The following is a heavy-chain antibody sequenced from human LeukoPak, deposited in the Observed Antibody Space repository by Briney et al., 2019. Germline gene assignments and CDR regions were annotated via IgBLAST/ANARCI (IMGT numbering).Heavy chain of an antibody. CDR3: ARESAFDI. J-gene: IGHJ3*02. CDR2: ISYDGSNK. V-gene: IGHV3-30*04. Sequence: RQAPGKGLEWVAFISYDGSNKYYADSVKGRFTISRDNSKNTLYLQMNSLRAEDTAVYYCARESAFDIWGQGTMVTVSS.